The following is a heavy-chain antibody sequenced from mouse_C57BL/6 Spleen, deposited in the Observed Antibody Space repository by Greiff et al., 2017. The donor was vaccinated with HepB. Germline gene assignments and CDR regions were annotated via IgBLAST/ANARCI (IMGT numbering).Heavy chain of an antibody. CDR3: ARGAYGKRYFDV. V-gene: IGHV3-6*01. Sequence: EVQRVESGPGLVKPSQSLSLTCSVTGYSITSGYYWNWIRQFPGNKLEWMGYISYDGSNNYNPSLKNRISITRDTSKNQFFLKLNSVTTEDTATYYCARGAYGKRYFDVWGTGTTVTVSS. CDR2: ISYDGSN. D-gene: IGHD2-1*01. CDR1: GYSITSGYY. J-gene: IGHJ1*03.